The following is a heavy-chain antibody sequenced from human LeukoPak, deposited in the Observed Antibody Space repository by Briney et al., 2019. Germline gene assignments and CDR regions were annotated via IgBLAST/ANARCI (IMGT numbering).Heavy chain of an antibody. CDR1: GGTFSSYA. CDR2: IIPIFGTA. D-gene: IGHD2-2*01. V-gene: IGHV1-69*13. Sequence: SVKVSCKASGGTFSSYAISWVRQAPGQGLEWMGGIIPIFGTANYAQKFQGRVTITADESTSTAYMELSSLRSEDTAVYYCARDDIVVVPAALRKFDHWGQGTLVTVSS. J-gene: IGHJ5*02. CDR3: ARDDIVVVPAALRKFDH.